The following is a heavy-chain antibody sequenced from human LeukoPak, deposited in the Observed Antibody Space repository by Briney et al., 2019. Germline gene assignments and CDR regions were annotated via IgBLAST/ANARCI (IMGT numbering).Heavy chain of an antibody. CDR3: VRVGGSPLGALDI. CDR2: ISYTGST. CDR1: GLTFSNAW. Sequence: GSLRLSCAASGLTFSNAWMSWIRQPPGKGLEWIGYISYTGSTNYNPSLKSRVTMSGDTPKNQFSLKLISVTAADTAVYYCVRVGGSPLGALDIWGQGTMVTVSS. J-gene: IGHJ3*02. D-gene: IGHD1-14*01. V-gene: IGHV4-59*01.